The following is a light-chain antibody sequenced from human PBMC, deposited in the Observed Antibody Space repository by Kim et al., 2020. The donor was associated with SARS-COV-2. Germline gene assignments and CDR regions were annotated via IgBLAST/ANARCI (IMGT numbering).Light chain of an antibody. J-gene: IGLJ2*01. CDR2: AGD. CDR1: SSNIGRNA. V-gene: IGLV1-44*01. Sequence: GQRVTISCSGSSSNIGRNAVNWYQQLPGAAPKLLIYAGDQRPSGVPDRFSGSKSGSSASLAISGLQSDDEADYYCSVWDGSLQDVLFGGGTQLTVL. CDR3: SVWDGSLQDVL.